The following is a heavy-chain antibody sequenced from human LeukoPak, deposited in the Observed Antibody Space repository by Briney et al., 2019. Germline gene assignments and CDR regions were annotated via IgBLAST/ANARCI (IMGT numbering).Heavy chain of an antibody. CDR2: ISGSGSST. D-gene: IGHD3-10*01. J-gene: IGHJ4*02. V-gene: IGHV3-23*01. CDR3: AKGTSMVRVTQVDD. Sequence: GGSLRLSCAASGFTFSSYAMSWVRQAPGQGLEWASTISGSGSSTYYADSVKGRFTISRDNSKNALSLQMNTLRAEDTALYYCAKGTSMVRVTQVDDWGQGTLVTVSS. CDR1: GFTFSSYA.